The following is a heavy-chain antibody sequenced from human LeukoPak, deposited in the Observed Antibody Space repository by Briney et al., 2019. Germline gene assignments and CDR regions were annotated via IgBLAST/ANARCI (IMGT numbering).Heavy chain of an antibody. V-gene: IGHV3-23*01. CDR2: ISDSGVP. J-gene: IGHJ4*02. D-gene: IGHD1-26*01. Sequence: GGSLRLSCAASGFTFGSYAMSWVRQAPGKGLEWVSAISDSGVPWYADSVRGRSTISRDNSKNTLYLQMNSLRAEDTAVYYCAKRATVGAAKGDYFDYWGQGTLVTVSS. CDR1: GFTFGSYA. CDR3: AKRATVGAAKGDYFDY.